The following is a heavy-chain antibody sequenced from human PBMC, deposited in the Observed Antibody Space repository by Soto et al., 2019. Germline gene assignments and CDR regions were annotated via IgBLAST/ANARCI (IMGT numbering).Heavy chain of an antibody. CDR1: GGSFSGYY. D-gene: IGHD3-10*01. CDR3: ARHNYGSGSTYFDY. CDR2: INHSGIT. V-gene: IGHV4-34*01. J-gene: IGHJ4*02. Sequence: PSETLSLTCAVYGGSFSGYYWNWIRQPPGKGLKWIGEINHSGITNYNPSLKSRVTISLDTSKSQFSLKLNSMTAADTAVYYCARHNYGSGSTYFDYWGQGTLVTVSS.